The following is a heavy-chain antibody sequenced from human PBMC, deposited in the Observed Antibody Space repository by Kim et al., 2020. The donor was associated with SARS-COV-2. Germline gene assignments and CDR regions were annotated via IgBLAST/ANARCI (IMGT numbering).Heavy chain of an antibody. CDR3: ARHSGDIVATGFDP. V-gene: IGHV5-51*01. Sequence: PSFQGQVTISADKSISTAYLQWSSLKASDTAMYYCARHSGDIVATGFDPWGQGTLVTVSS. D-gene: IGHD5-12*01. J-gene: IGHJ5*02.